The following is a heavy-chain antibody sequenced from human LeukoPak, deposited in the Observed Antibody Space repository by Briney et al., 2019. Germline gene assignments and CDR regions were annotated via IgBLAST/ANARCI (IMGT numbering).Heavy chain of an antibody. Sequence: GGSLRLSCAASGFTFSSYAMSWVRQAPGKGLEWVSAISGSGGSTYYADSVKGRFTISRDNSKNKVYLQMNSLRAEDTAVYYCAKDQKGYYFDYWGQGTLVTVSS. CDR3: AKDQKGYYFDY. J-gene: IGHJ4*02. CDR2: ISGSGGST. V-gene: IGHV3-23*01. CDR1: GFTFSSYA.